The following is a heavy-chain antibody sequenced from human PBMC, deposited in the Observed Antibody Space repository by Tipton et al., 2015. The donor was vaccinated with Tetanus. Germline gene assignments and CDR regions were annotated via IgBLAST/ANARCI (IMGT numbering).Heavy chain of an antibody. V-gene: IGHV3-21*01. J-gene: IGHJ4*02. D-gene: IGHD3-9*01. CDR3: ARVHTPGLLGRYPLDY. Sequence: SGAEVKKPGSSVKVSCRASGGSFGGHVISWVRQAPGQGLEWVSSISGSSNYINYADSVKGRFTISRANARNSLYLQMNSLRGDDTGVYFCARVHTPGLLGRYPLDYWGQGTLVTVSS. CDR2: ISGSSNYI. CDR1: GGSFGGHV.